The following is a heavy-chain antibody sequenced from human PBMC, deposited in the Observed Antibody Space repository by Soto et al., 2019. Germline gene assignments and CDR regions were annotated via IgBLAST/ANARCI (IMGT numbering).Heavy chain of an antibody. CDR2: NIPILVIA. V-gene: IGHV1-69*02. D-gene: IGHD6-13*01. CDR3: ASFATADTIDY. Sequence: QDHRVPSGADVKKPRSSVKVSCKASGGTFSSYPISWVRQAPGHGLEWMGRNIPILVIANYEQKFQGRVKITADKSTNTDYMELRSLRDEDMTVFYCASFATADTIDYWGQGIMVTVSS. CDR1: GGTFSSYP. J-gene: IGHJ4*02.